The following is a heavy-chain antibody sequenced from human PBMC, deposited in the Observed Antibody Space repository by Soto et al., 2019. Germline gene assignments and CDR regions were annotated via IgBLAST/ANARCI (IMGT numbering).Heavy chain of an antibody. D-gene: IGHD1-1*01. Sequence: QVQLLQSGAEVKKPGASVKVSCKVSGHTLTELSMHWVRQAPGRGLEWMGGFDPEDGETIFAQKFQGRVTMTEDTSTDSTYMELTSLRSEHTAVYYCAAAGTRCLHPPFDYWGQGTLVTIPS. CDR2: FDPEDGET. V-gene: IGHV1-24*01. CDR1: GHTLTELS. J-gene: IGHJ4*02. CDR3: AAAGTRCLHPPFDY.